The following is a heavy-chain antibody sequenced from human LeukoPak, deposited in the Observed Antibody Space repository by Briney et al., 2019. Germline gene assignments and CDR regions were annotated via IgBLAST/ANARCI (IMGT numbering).Heavy chain of an antibody. CDR3: TSGVDYGDRFYYYYGMDV. D-gene: IGHD4-17*01. V-gene: IGHV3-49*04. Sequence: GGSLRLSCTASGFTLGDYAMSWVRQAPGKGLEWVGFIRSKAYGGTTEYAASVKGRFTISRDDSKSIAYLQMNSLKTEDTAVYYCTSGVDYGDRFYYYYGMDVWGQGTTVTVSS. CDR2: IRSKAYGGTT. CDR1: GFTLGDYA. J-gene: IGHJ6*02.